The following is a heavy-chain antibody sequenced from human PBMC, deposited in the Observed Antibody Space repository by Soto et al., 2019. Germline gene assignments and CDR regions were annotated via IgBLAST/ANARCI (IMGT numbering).Heavy chain of an antibody. CDR1: VFPFGANA. J-gene: IGHJ6*02. Sequence: EVQVLESGGGLVQPGGSLRLSCVVSVFPFGANAMSWVRQAPGKGLEWVSVIGGGGGSTHYADSVKGRFTISRDNSKNTLYLQMNSLRADDTAIYYCARDSITRLSYDIPGMDVWGQGTTVTVSS. CDR3: ARDSITRLSYDIPGMDV. CDR2: IGGGGGST. D-gene: IGHD3-10*01. V-gene: IGHV3-23*01.